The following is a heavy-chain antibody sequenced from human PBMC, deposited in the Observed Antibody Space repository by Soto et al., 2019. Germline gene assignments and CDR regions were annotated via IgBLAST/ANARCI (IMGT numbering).Heavy chain of an antibody. Sequence: PGGSLRLSCAASGFTFDDYAMHWVRQAPGKGREWVSGISWNSGSIGYADSVKGRFTISRDNAKNSLYLQMNSLRAEDTALYYCAKDSGYDAFDIWGQGTLVTVSS. CDR2: ISWNSGSI. J-gene: IGHJ3*02. CDR3: AKDSGYDAFDI. CDR1: GFTFDDYA. D-gene: IGHD5-12*01. V-gene: IGHV3-9*01.